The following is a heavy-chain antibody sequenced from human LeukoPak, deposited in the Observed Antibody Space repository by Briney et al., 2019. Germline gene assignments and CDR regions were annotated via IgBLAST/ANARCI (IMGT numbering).Heavy chain of an antibody. CDR2: ISSSGSTI. Sequence: GGSLRLSCAASGFTFSDYYMSWIRQAPGKGLVWVSYISSSGSTIYYADSVKGRFTISRDNAKNSLYLRMNSLRAEDTAVYYCARDRRLPWSGYYLNYYYYYMDVWGKGTTVTVSS. CDR3: ARDRRLPWSGYYLNYYYYYMDV. CDR1: GFTFSDYY. J-gene: IGHJ6*03. D-gene: IGHD3-3*01. V-gene: IGHV3-11*04.